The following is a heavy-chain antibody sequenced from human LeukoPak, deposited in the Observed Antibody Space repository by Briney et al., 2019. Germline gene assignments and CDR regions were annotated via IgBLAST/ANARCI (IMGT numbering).Heavy chain of an antibody. Sequence: GGSLRLSCAASGFTFSDYNMRWIRQAPGKGLEWVSSISRSGSTKYYADSVKGRFTISRDNAKNSLYLQMNSLRAEDTAVYYCARIAVTYTFGYWGQGTLVTVSS. V-gene: IGHV3-11*04. J-gene: IGHJ4*02. CDR1: GFTFSDYN. D-gene: IGHD4-17*01. CDR2: ISRSGSTK. CDR3: ARIAVTYTFGY.